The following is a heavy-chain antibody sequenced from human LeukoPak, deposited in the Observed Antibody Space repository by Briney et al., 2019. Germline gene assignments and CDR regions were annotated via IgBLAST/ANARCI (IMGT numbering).Heavy chain of an antibody. CDR2: ISGNNDNS. J-gene: IGHJ4*02. Sequence: ASVTVSSKTSGCTLINSAISWEPQAPGQGLEWMGWISGNNDNSNYVQTFQGRFSVITDSSTSTAYMELSNLRFADTAVYYCARDGTSTDDYWGQGTLVTVSS. V-gene: IGHV1-18*01. D-gene: IGHD2-2*01. CDR1: GCTLINSA. CDR3: ARDGTSTDDY.